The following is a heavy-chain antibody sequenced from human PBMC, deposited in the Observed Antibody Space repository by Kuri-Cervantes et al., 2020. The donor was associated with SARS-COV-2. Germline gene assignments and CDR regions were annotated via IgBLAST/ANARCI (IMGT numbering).Heavy chain of an antibody. CDR3: ARDLWELLADY. CDR1: GGSFSGYY. Sequence: SETLSLTCAVYGGSFSGYYWSWIRQPPGKGLEWIGEINHSGSTNYNPSLKSRVTISVDASKNQFSLKLSSVTAADTAVYYCARDLWELLADYWGQGTLVTVSS. CDR2: INHSGST. J-gene: IGHJ4*02. V-gene: IGHV4-34*01. D-gene: IGHD1-26*01.